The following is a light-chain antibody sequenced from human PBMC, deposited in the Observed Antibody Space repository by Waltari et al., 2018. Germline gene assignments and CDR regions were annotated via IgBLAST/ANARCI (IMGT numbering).Light chain of an antibody. CDR3: SSRELSGHVV. CDR2: GKN. V-gene: IGLV3-19*01. Sequence: SSDLTQDPAVSVALGQTVRITCQGDILRNYYGNWCRQKPGQPPELVIYGKNNRPSGIPDRFSASSSGNTASLIITGAQAEDEADYYCSSRELSGHVVFGGGTRLTVL. J-gene: IGLJ2*01. CDR1: ILRNYY.